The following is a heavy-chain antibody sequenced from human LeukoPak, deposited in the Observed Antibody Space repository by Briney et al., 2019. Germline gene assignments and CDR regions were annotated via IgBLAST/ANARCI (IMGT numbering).Heavy chain of an antibody. V-gene: IGHV3-15*01. Sequence: GGSLRLSCAASGSASRNAWMTWVRQPPGKGLEWVGRIKSTSDGGTTDYAAPVRGRFTISRDDSRNTLYLQMNNLKTEDTAVYYCTTRLPYDYVWGTYRYFDYWGQGTLVTVSS. CDR3: TTRLPYDYVWGTYRYFDY. J-gene: IGHJ4*02. CDR1: GSASRNAW. CDR2: IKSTSDGGTT. D-gene: IGHD3-16*02.